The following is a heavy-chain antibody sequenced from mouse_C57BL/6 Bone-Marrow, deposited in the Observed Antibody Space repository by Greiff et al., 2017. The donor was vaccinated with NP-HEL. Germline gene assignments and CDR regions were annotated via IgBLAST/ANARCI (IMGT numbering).Heavy chain of an antibody. CDR1: GYTFTSYW. J-gene: IGHJ4*01. D-gene: IGHD1-1*01. V-gene: IGHV1-50*01. CDR2: IDPSDSYT. CDR3: ARCRTVVDAMDY. Sequence: VQLQQPGAELVKPGASVKLSCKASGYTFTSYWMQWVKQRPGQGLEWIGEIDPSDSYTNYNQKFKGKATLTVDTSSSTAYMQLSSLTSEDSAVYYCARCRTVVDAMDYWGQGTSVTVSS.